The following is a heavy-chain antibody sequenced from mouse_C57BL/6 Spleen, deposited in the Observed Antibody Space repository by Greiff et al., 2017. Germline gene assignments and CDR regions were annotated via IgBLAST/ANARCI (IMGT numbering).Heavy chain of an antibody. CDR2: ILPGSGST. D-gene: IGHD2-1*01. CDR3: AHIDCGKYFDV. Sequence: QVQLQQSGAELVKPGASVKLSCKASGYTFTGYGIEWVKQRTGHGLEWIGEILPGSGSTNYNEKFKGKATVTADKSSNTAYMQLSSLTTEDSSIYYCAHIDCGKYFDVWGTGTTVTVSS. J-gene: IGHJ1*03. V-gene: IGHV1-9*01. CDR1: GYTFTGYG.